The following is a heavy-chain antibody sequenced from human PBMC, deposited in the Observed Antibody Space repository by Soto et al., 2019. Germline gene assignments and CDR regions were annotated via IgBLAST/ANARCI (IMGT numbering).Heavy chain of an antibody. Sequence: QVQLVESGGGVVQPGRSLRLSCAASGFTFSSYGMHWVRQAPGKGLEWVAVISYDGSNKYYADGVKGRFTISRDKSKNTLYLQMNSLRAEETGVYYCAKSGWGYCSSTSCYGKIYYYYMDVSCKGTTDTVSS. J-gene: IGHJ6*03. V-gene: IGHV3-30*18. D-gene: IGHD2-2*01. CDR2: ISYDGSNK. CDR3: AKSGWGYCSSTSCYGKIYYYYMDV. CDR1: GFTFSSYG.